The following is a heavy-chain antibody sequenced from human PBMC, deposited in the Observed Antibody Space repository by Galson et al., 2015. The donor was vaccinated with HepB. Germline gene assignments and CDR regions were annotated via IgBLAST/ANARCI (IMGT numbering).Heavy chain of an antibody. Sequence: SETLSLTCTVSGDSMINPKCYWAWIRQPPGRGLEWVASVYYTGATYYNPSLESRATISVDTSKRQFFLKLASVTAADTAVYYCARRLGHFDHWGQGPLVTVSS. CDR2: VYYTGAT. CDR1: GDSMINPKCY. V-gene: IGHV4-39*01. J-gene: IGHJ4*02. CDR3: ARRLGHFDH.